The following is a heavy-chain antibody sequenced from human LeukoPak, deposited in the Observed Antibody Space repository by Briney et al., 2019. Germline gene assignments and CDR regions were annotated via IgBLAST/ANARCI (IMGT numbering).Heavy chain of an antibody. D-gene: IGHD3-3*01. V-gene: IGHV3-21*01. J-gene: IGHJ4*02. CDR2: ISSSSSYI. CDR1: GFTFSSYS. CDR3: ARVNDFWSGYYTG. Sequence: PGGSLRLSCAASGFTFSSYSMNWVRQAPGKGLEWVSCISSSSSYIYYADSVKGRFTISRDNAKNSLYLQMNSLRAEDTAVYYCARVNDFWSGYYTGWGQGTLVTVSS.